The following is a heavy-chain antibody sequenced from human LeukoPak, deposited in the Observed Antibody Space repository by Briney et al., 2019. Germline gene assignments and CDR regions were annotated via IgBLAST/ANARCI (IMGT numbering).Heavy chain of an antibody. CDR1: GFTFSSYG. D-gene: IGHD6-25*01. J-gene: IGHJ4*02. Sequence: PGGSLRLSCAASGFTFSSYGMHWVRQAPGKGLEWVAVIWYDGSNKYYADSVKGRFTISRDNSKNTLYLQMNSLRAEDTAVYYCARDLGDGQRHTGGAFDYWGQGTLVTVSS. V-gene: IGHV3-33*08. CDR2: IWYDGSNK. CDR3: ARDLGDGQRHTGGAFDY.